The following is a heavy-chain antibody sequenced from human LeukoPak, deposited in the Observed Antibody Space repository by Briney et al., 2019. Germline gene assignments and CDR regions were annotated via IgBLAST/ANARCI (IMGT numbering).Heavy chain of an antibody. Sequence: GGSLRLSCAASGFNFRKYWMQWVRQVPGKGLVWVSEINPDGDYSGHSNSVRGRFTISRDNAKNTLYLQMTSLSAGDTAVYYCARSLGDWGQGILVSVSS. CDR2: INPDGDYS. D-gene: IGHD3-16*01. V-gene: IGHV3-74*01. CDR3: ARSLGD. J-gene: IGHJ4*01. CDR1: GFNFRKYW.